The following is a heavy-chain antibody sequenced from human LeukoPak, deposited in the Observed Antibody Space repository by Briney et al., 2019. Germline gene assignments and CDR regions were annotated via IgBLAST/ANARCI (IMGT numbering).Heavy chain of an antibody. D-gene: IGHD3-22*01. J-gene: IGHJ4*02. CDR3: ARHSSYYYDSSGYYPDY. V-gene: IGHV5-51*01. CDR1: GYSFTSYW. Sequence: GESLKISCKGSGYSFTSYWIGWVRQMPGKGLEWMGIFYPGDSDTRYSPSFQGQVTISADKSISTAYLQWSSLKASDTAMYYCARHSSYYYDSSGYYPDYWGQGTLVTVSS. CDR2: FYPGDSDT.